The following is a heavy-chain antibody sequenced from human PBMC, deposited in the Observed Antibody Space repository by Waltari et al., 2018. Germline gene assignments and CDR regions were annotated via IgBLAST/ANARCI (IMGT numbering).Heavy chain of an antibody. V-gene: IGHV4-34*01. CDR3: ARGGVPDAYGSGSYYRNWFDP. D-gene: IGHD3-10*01. Sequence: QVRLQEWGAGTLKPAQTLSLTCDVYGGSFSGYRWTWLRQPAGKGLVWLGEINHGGVTNYNPSLSSRLTILIDTSKKQFSLRLSSVTAADTAVYYCARGGVPDAYGSGSYYRNWFDPWGQGTLATVSS. CDR2: INHGGVT. CDR1: GGSFSGYR. J-gene: IGHJ5*02.